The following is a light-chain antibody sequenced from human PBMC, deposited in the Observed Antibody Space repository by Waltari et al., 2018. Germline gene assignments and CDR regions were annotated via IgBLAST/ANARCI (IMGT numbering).Light chain of an antibody. CDR2: RDT. J-gene: IGLJ1*01. CDR1: ALPKQY. Sequence: SYELTQPPSVSVSPGQTATITCSGDALPKQYAYWYQPRPGQAPVLMISRDTERPSGVPERFSGSTSGTTVSLTITGVQAEDEADYYCQSADTSGIYVFGPGTRVTVL. CDR3: QSADTSGIYV. V-gene: IGLV3-25*03.